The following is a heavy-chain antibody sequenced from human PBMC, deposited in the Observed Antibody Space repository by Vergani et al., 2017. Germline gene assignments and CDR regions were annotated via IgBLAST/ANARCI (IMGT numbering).Heavy chain of an antibody. J-gene: IGHJ3*02. CDR1: GFTFSSYG. D-gene: IGHD5-24*01. CDR3: ARGDGYNFRGAFDI. Sequence: QVQLVESGGGVVQPGRSLRLSCAASGFTFSSYGMHWVRQAPGKGLEWVAVIWYDGSNKYYADSVKGRFTISRDNSKNTLYLQMNSLRAEDTAVYYFARGDGYNFRGAFDIWGQGTMVTVSS. V-gene: IGHV3-33*01. CDR2: IWYDGSNK.